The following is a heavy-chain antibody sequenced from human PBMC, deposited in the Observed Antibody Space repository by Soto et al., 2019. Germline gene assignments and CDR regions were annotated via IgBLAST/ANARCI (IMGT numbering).Heavy chain of an antibody. CDR1: GISFSGYT. Sequence: PGGSLRLSCAASGISFSGYTMHWVRQAPGKGLEWVAIISWDGSNKYYTDSVKGRFTISRDNAKNSVYLQMDSLRVEDTAVYYCAREGALKPFSSWGQGALVTVSS. J-gene: IGHJ5*02. V-gene: IGHV3-30-3*01. CDR3: AREGALKPFSS. CDR2: ISWDGSNK.